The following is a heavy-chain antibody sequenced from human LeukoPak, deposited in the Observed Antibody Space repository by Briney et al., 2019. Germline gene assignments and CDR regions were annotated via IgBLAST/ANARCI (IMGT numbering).Heavy chain of an antibody. J-gene: IGHJ5*02. D-gene: IGHD3-22*01. CDR2: IKQDGSEK. CDR3: ARDPTYYYDSSGST. V-gene: IGHV3-7*01. CDR1: GFTFSSYW. Sequence: GGSLRLSCAASGFTFSSYWMSWVRQAPGKGLEWVANIKQDGSEKYYVDSVKGRFTISRDNAKNSLYLQMNSLRAEDTAVYYCARDPTYYYDSSGSTWGQGTLVTVSS.